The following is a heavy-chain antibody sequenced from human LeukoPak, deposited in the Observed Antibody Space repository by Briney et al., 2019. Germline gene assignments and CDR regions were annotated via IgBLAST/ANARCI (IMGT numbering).Heavy chain of an antibody. V-gene: IGHV4-31*03. J-gene: IGHJ3*02. CDR2: IYYSGST. Sequence: SETLSLTCTVSGGSISSGVYYWSWIRQHPGKGLEWIGYIYYSGSTYSNPSLKSRLTMSVDISKNQFSLKLSSVTAADTAVYYCAKGVKGLRGAFDIWGQGTMVTVSS. CDR3: AKGVKGLRGAFDI. CDR1: GGSISSGVYY. D-gene: IGHD3-10*01.